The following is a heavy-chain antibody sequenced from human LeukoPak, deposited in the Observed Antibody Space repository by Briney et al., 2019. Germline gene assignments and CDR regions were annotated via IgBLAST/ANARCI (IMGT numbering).Heavy chain of an antibody. V-gene: IGHV3-23*01. Sequence: GGSLRLSCAASGFTFSSYAMSWVRQAPGKGLEWVSGISDSGGGAYSADSVKGRFTISRDNSKNTLYLQMNSLRAEGTAVYYCARGLYYSYYYMDVWGKGTTVTVSS. J-gene: IGHJ6*03. CDR2: ISDSGGGA. CDR1: GFTFSSYA. CDR3: ARGLYYSYYYMDV.